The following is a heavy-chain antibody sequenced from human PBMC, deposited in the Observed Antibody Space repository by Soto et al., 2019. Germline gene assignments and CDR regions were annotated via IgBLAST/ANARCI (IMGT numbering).Heavy chain of an antibody. J-gene: IGHJ4*02. CDR3: AKRQIAVDGTFDY. V-gene: IGHV3-23*01. CDR2: ISGSGGST. D-gene: IGHD6-19*01. CDR1: GFTFSNYA. Sequence: GSLRLSCAASGFTFSNYAVSWVRQAPGKGLEWVSAISGSGGSTYYADSVKGRFTISRDNSKNTLYLQMNSLRAEDTAVYYCAKRQIAVDGTFDYWGQGTLVTVSS.